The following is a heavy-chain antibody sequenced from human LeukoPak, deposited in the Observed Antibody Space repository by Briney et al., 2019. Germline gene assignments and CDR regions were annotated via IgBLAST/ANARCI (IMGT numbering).Heavy chain of an antibody. CDR2: IYASGGT. CDR1: GGSISSYY. D-gene: IGHD5-18*01. Sequence: WETLSLTCTVSGGSISSYYWSWIRQPAGKGLEEFGRIYASGGTNYNPSLKSRVTMSVDTSKNQFSLKLSSVTAADTAVYYCARGWVDSYGSEGMDVWGQGTTVTVSS. V-gene: IGHV4-4*07. J-gene: IGHJ6*02. CDR3: ARGWVDSYGSEGMDV.